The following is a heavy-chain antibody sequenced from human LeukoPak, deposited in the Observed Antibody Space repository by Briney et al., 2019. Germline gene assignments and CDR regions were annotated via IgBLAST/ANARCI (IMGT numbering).Heavy chain of an antibody. CDR3: AREGSGRTAYNDGLDV. Sequence: GGSLRLSCAASGFTVSSSYMTWVRQAPGRGLEWVSVIRSGGSTVYADSVKGRFTISRDNSKNTLYLQLNSLRAEDTAVYYCAREGSGRTAYNDGLDVWGQGTMVTVSS. D-gene: IGHD3-10*01. J-gene: IGHJ3*01. CDR1: GFTVSSSY. V-gene: IGHV3-53*01. CDR2: IRSGGST.